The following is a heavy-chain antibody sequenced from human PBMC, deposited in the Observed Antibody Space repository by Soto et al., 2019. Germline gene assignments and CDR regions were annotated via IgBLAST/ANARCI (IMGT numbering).Heavy chain of an antibody. CDR3: AKDLSGSPTLDPYYYYYGMDV. D-gene: IGHD1-26*01. J-gene: IGHJ6*02. Sequence: HPGGSLRLSCAASGFTFDDYTMHWVRQAPGKGLEWVSLISWDGGSTYYADSVKGRFTISRDNSKNSLYLQMNSLRTEDTALYYCAKDLSGSPTLDPYYYYYGMDVWGQGPTGTLSS. CDR1: GFTFDDYT. V-gene: IGHV3-43*01. CDR2: ISWDGGST.